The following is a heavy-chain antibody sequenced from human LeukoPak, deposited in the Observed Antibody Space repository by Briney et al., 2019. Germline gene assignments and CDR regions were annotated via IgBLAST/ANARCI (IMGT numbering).Heavy chain of an antibody. Sequence: PGGSLRLSCAASGFTVSSNYMSWVRQAPGKGLEWVSVIYSGGSTYYADSVKGRFTISRDNSKNTLYLQMNSLRAEDTAVYYCARTVPEYYYDSSGHRYYFDYWGQGTLVTVSS. CDR2: IYSGGST. CDR1: GFTVSSNY. V-gene: IGHV3-53*01. J-gene: IGHJ4*02. CDR3: ARTVPEYYYDSSGHRYYFDY. D-gene: IGHD3-22*01.